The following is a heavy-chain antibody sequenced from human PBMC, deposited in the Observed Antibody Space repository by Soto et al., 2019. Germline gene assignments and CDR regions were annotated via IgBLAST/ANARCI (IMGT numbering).Heavy chain of an antibody. D-gene: IGHD3-3*01. CDR2: IYPGDSDT. J-gene: IGHJ4*02. V-gene: IGHV5-51*01. Sequence: EVQLVQSGAEVKKPGESLKISCKGSGYSFTSYWIGWVRQMPGKGLEWMGIIYPGDSDTRYSPSFQGQVTISADKSISTAYLQWSSLKASDTAMYYCARHVREIPPRSKWLLWVRVGFDYWGQGTLVTVSS. CDR3: ARHVREIPPRSKWLLWVRVGFDY. CDR1: GYSFTSYW.